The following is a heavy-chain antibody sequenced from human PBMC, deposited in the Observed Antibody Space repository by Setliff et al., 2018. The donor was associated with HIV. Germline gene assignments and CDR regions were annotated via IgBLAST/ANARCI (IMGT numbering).Heavy chain of an antibody. CDR3: ARDVGGLYGDYL. D-gene: IGHD4-17*01. J-gene: IGHJ4*02. CDR2: IYYSGTT. CDR1: GGSISSRTYY. Sequence: SETLSLTCTVSGGSISSRTYYWAWIRQPPGKGLEWIGTIYYSGTTHYNTSLNSRVIISVDTAKNQFSLRLNSVTAADTAVYYCARDVGGLYGDYLWGQGTLVTVSS. V-gene: IGHV4-39*07.